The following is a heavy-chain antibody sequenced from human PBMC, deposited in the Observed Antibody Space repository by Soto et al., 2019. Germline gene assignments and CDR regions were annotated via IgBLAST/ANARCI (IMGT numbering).Heavy chain of an antibody. V-gene: IGHV4-31*03. D-gene: IGHD6-19*01. CDR2: IYYSGTT. Sequence: SETLSLTCTVSGGSINSGDYYWSWIRQPPGKGLDWIGNIYYSGTTYYNPSLKNRLAISVDTSKNQFSLKLTSVTAADTALYYCARVDRSLIAVLHWGQGSLVTVSS. J-gene: IGHJ1*01. CDR3: ARVDRSLIAVLH. CDR1: GGSINSGDYY.